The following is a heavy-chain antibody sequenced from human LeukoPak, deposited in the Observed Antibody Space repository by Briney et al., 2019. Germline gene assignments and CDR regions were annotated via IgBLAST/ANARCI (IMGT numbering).Heavy chain of an antibody. Sequence: GGSLRLSCEASGFTFSRYAVHWVRQAPGKGLEWVAVISYDGGNKYYADSVKGRFTISRDNSKNTLDLQMSSLRAEDTAVYYCARAGYCSSTSCGRFDPWGQGTLVTVSS. CDR1: GFTFSRYA. CDR3: ARAGYCSSTSCGRFDP. J-gene: IGHJ5*02. CDR2: ISYDGGNK. V-gene: IGHV3-30*04. D-gene: IGHD2-2*01.